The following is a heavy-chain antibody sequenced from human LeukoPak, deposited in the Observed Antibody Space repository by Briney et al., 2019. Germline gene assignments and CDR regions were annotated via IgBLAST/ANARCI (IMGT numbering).Heavy chain of an antibody. CDR3: ARGTDYYDSSGGFDY. Sequence: SVKVSCKASGYTFTCYYMHWMRQAPGQVLEWMGWINPNSGGTNYAQKFQGRVTMTRDTSISTAYMELSRLRSDDTAVYYCARGTDYYDSSGGFDYWGQGTLVTVSS. CDR2: INPNSGGT. D-gene: IGHD3-22*01. CDR1: GYTFTCYY. J-gene: IGHJ4*02. V-gene: IGHV1-2*02.